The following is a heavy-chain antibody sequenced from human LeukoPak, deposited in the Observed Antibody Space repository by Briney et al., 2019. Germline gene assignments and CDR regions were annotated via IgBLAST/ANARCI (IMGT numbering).Heavy chain of an antibody. Sequence: SETLSLPCAVCGGSFSGYYWRWIRQPPGRGLEGIGEINHSGSTDNNPSLTSGVTISVHTSKYQLSLTLSSVTAADTAVYYGVFGRGYRYGYGNYWGQGTLVTVSS. J-gene: IGHJ4*02. V-gene: IGHV4-34*01. D-gene: IGHD5-18*01. CDR3: VFGRGYRYGYGNY. CDR2: INHSGST. CDR1: GGSFSGYY.